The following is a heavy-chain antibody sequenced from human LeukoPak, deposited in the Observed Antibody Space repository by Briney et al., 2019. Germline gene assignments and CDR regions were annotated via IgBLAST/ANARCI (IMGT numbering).Heavy chain of an antibody. D-gene: IGHD4-17*01. V-gene: IGHV3-30*18. CDR1: GFTFSSYS. CDR3: AKGGASVTRYVDY. Sequence: GGSLRLSSAASGFTFSSYSMQWVRQTPGKGLEWVGIMSNSGENTFYGEAVKGRFTISRDNSQNTLYLQMNSLRPEDTAVYYCAKGGASVTRYVDYWGQGTLVTVSS. CDR2: MSNSGENT. J-gene: IGHJ4*02.